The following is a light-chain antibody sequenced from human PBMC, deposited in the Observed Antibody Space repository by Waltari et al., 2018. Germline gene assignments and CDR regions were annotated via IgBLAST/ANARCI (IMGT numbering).Light chain of an antibody. V-gene: IGLV2-11*01. CDR3: CSYAGNYTLV. J-gene: IGLJ3*02. Sequence: QSALTQPRSVSGSPGQSITISCTGTSSDVGGYNYVSWYQQHPGKAPKLIIYDVSKRPSGVPNRFSGSKSANTSSLTISGLHAEDEADYYCCSYAGNYTLVFGGGTKLTVL. CDR2: DVS. CDR1: SSDVGGYNY.